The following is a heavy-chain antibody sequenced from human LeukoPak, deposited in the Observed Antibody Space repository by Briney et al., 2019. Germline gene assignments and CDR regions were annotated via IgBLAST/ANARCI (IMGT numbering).Heavy chain of an antibody. CDR1: GFTFSSYS. V-gene: IGHV3-21*01. Sequence: PGGSLRLSCAASGFTFSSYSMNWVRQAPGKGLEWVSSISSSSSYIYYADSVKGRFTISRDNAKNSLYLQMSSLRAEDTAVYYCARDYPVAQTTVTPDYWGQGTLVTVSS. J-gene: IGHJ4*02. D-gene: IGHD4-17*01. CDR2: ISSSSSYI. CDR3: ARDYPVAQTTVTPDY.